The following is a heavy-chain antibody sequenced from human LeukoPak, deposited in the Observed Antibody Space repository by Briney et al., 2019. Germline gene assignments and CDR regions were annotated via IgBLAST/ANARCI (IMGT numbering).Heavy chain of an antibody. J-gene: IGHJ4*02. Sequence: GGSLRLSCGASGFTFSSYAMPWVRQAPGKGLEWVALISYDGTNENYADSVKGRFTISRDDSRNTLFPQMDSLKAEDTAVYYCARARYSNGWYFNRDFWGQGTLVTVSS. CDR2: ISYDGTNE. V-gene: IGHV3-30-3*01. CDR1: GFTFSSYA. CDR3: ARARYSNGWYFNRDF. D-gene: IGHD6-19*01.